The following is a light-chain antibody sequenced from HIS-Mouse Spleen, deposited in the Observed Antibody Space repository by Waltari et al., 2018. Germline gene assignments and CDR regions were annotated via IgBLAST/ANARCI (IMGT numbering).Light chain of an antibody. CDR2: DAS. Sequence: EIVLTQSPATLSLSPGERATLPCRASQSVSSYLAWYQQKPGQAPRLLIYDASNRATGIPARFIGSGSGTDFTLTISSLEPEDFAVYYCQQRSNWLTFGGGTKVEIK. CDR1: QSVSSY. J-gene: IGKJ4*01. V-gene: IGKV3-11*01. CDR3: QQRSNWLT.